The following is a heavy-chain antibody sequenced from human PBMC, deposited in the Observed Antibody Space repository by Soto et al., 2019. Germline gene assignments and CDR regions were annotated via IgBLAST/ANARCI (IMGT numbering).Heavy chain of an antibody. V-gene: IGHV1-18*01. CDR2: ISAYNGDT. D-gene: IGHD6-19*01. CDR1: GYSFTNYG. J-gene: IGHJ6*03. CDR3: ARDRGVVPPVAGNTHYYYYMDV. Sequence: QDQLVQSGGEVKKPGASVKVSCKASGYSFTNYGITWVRQAPGQGFEWMGWISAYNGDTNYAQKLQGRVTMTTDASTSTAYLELRSLRSDDTALYYCARDRGVVPPVAGNTHYYYYMDVWGKGTTVTVSS.